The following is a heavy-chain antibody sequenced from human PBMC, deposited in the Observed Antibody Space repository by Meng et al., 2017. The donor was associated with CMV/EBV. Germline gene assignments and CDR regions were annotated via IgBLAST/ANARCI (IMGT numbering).Heavy chain of an antibody. CDR3: AAGTSPLSDY. V-gene: IGHV4-39*07. CDR2: IYYSGST. J-gene: IGHJ4*02. CDR1: GDSISSSSYY. D-gene: IGHD6-13*01. Sequence: SETLSLTCTVSGDSISSSSYYWGWIRQPPGKGLEWIGSIYYSGSTYYNPSLKSRVTISVDTSKNQFSLKLSSVTAADTAVYYCAAGTSPLSDYWGQGTLVTVSS.